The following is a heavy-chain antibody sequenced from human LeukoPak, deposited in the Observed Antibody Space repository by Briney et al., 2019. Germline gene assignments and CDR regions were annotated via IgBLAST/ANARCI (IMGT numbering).Heavy chain of an antibody. Sequence: GASVKVSCKASGGTFSSYAISWVRQAPGQGLEWMGGITPIFGTANYAQKFQGRVTITAGESTSTAYMELSSLRSEDTAVYYCAREVVTYFDYWGQGTLVTVSS. CDR2: ITPIFGTA. CDR1: GGTFSSYA. D-gene: IGHD3-22*01. J-gene: IGHJ4*02. V-gene: IGHV1-69*13. CDR3: AREVVTYFDY.